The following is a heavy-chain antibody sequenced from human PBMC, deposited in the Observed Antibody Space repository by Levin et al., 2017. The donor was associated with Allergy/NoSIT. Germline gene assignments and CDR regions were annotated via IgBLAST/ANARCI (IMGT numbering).Heavy chain of an antibody. J-gene: IGHJ4*02. CDR3: ARGQSADYYDSSGYYYHDY. Sequence: ASVKVSCKASGYTFTGYYMHWVRQAPGQGLEWMGWINPNSGGTNYAQKFQGRVTMTRDTSISTAYMELSRLRSDDTAVYYCARGQSADYYDSSGYYYHDYWGQGTLVTVSS. D-gene: IGHD3-22*01. CDR1: GYTFTGYY. V-gene: IGHV1-2*02. CDR2: INPNSGGT.